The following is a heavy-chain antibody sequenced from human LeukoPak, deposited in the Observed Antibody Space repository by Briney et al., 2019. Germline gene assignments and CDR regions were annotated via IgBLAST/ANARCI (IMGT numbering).Heavy chain of an antibody. D-gene: IGHD3-22*01. V-gene: IGHV3-30-3*01. CDR3: ARDTYYYDSSGYLDY. J-gene: IGHJ4*02. CDR2: ISYDGSNK. Sequence: GGSLRLSCAASGFTFSSYAMHWVRQAPGKGLEWVAVISYDGSNKYYADSVKGRFTISRDNSKNTLYLQMNSLRAEDTAVYYCARDTYYYDSSGYLDYWGQGTLVTVSS. CDR1: GFTFSSYA.